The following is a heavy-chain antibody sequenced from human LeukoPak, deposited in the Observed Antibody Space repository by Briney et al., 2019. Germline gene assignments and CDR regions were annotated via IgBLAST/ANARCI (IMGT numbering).Heavy chain of an antibody. CDR1: GGSFSGYY. D-gene: IGHD5-18*01. V-gene: IGHV4-34*01. J-gene: IGHJ4*02. Sequence: SETLSLTCAVYGGSFSGYYWIWIRQPPGKGREWIGEINHSGRTNYNPSLKSRVTISVDTSKNQFSLKLSSVTAADTAVYYCARGRYSYGGLDYWGQGTLVTVSS. CDR2: INHSGRT. CDR3: ARGRYSYGGLDY.